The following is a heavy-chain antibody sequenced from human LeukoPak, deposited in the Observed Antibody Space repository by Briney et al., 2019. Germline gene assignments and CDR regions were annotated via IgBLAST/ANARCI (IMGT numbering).Heavy chain of an antibody. V-gene: IGHV3-53*01. J-gene: IGHJ4*02. CDR3: ASGPAGYN. D-gene: IGHD1-1*01. Sequence: GGSLRLSCAASGFTVSSNHMSWVRQAPGKGLEWVSVIYSGGSTDYADSVKGRFTISRDNLKNTLYLQMNSLRAEDTAVYYCASGPAGYNWGQGTLVTFSS. CDR2: IYSGGST. CDR1: GFTVSSNH.